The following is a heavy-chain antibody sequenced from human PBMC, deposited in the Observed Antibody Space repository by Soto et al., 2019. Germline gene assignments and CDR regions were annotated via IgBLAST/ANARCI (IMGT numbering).Heavy chain of an antibody. Sequence: GGSLRLSGAASGFTFSSYGMHWVRQAPGKGLEWVAVISYDGGNKYYADSVQGRFTISRDNSKNTLYLQMNSLRAEDTAVYYCAKEVGWESSGWYLFNYWGQGTLVSVSS. V-gene: IGHV3-30*18. CDR3: AKEVGWESSGWYLFNY. D-gene: IGHD6-19*01. CDR1: GFTFSSYG. CDR2: ISYDGGNK. J-gene: IGHJ4*02.